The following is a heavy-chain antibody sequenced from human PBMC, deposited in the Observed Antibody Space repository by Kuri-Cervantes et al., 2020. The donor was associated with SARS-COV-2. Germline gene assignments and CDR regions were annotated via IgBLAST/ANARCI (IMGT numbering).Heavy chain of an antibody. J-gene: IGHJ5*02. V-gene: IGHV3-7*01. CDR3: AKDAEQWLVPERNWFDP. CDR2: IKQDGSEK. CDR1: GFTFSSYW. D-gene: IGHD6-19*01. Sequence: LSLTCAASGFTFSSYWMSWVRQAPGKGLEWVANIKQDGSEKYYVDSVKGRFTISRDNAKNSLYLQMNSLRAEDTAVYYCAKDAEQWLVPERNWFDPWGQGTLVTVSS.